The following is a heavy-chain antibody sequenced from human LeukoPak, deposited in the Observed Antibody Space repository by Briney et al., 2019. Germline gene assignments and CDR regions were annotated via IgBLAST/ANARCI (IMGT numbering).Heavy chain of an antibody. CDR3: ARDQVESGVWFGELQLTLFDY. J-gene: IGHJ4*02. CDR2: IYYSGST. D-gene: IGHD3-10*01. V-gene: IGHV4-59*12. CDR1: GGSISSYY. Sequence: PSETLSLTCTVSGGSISSYYWSWIRQPPGKGLEWIGYIYYSGSTNYNPSLKSRVTISVDTSKNQFSLKLNSVTAADTAVYYCARDQVESGVWFGELQLTLFDYWGQGTLVTVSS.